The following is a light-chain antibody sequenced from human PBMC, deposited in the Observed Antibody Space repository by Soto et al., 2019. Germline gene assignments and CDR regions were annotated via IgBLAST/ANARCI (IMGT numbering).Light chain of an antibody. J-gene: IGKJ1*01. CDR1: RRLVGN. Sequence: DIVLTQSPATLSLSPGERVTLSCRASRRLVGNLARFQHKPGQAPRLLLYEASTRATGVPARFSGSGSRTDFTLTISGLQSEDAAIYYCQQYQTWPRTFGQGTKVDIK. CDR2: EAS. CDR3: QQYQTWPRT. V-gene: IGKV3-15*01.